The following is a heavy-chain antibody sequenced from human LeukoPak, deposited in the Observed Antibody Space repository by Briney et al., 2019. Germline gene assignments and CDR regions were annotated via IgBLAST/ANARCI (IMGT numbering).Heavy chain of an antibody. CDR2: IWYDGSNK. CDR1: GFTFSSYG. D-gene: IGHD2-8*01. CDR3: ARGGVCTNGVCSYDFVD. Sequence: GGSLRLSCAASGFTFSSYGMHWVRQAPGKGLEWVAVIWYDGSNKYYADSVRGRFTISRSNSKKTMFLQVKSMRAEDTAVYYCARGGVCTNGVCSYDFVDWCRGSMVTVAS. V-gene: IGHV3-33*01. J-gene: IGHJ4*02.